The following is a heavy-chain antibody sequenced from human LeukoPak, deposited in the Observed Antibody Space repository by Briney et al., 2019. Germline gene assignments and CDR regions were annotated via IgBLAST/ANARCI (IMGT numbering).Heavy chain of an antibody. D-gene: IGHD1-26*01. CDR1: GYTFTSYD. CDR2: INPNSGGT. J-gene: IGHJ3*02. V-gene: IGHV1-2*02. Sequence: ASVKVSCKASGYTFTSYDINWVRQATGQGLEWMGWINPNSGGTNYAQKFQGGVTMTRDTSISTAYMELSRLRSDDTAVYYCARADSGSQSRAFDIWGQGTMVTVSS. CDR3: ARADSGSQSRAFDI.